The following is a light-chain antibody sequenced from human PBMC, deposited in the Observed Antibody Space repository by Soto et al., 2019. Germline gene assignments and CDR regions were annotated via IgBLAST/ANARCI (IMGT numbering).Light chain of an antibody. CDR2: AAS. J-gene: IGKJ5*01. V-gene: IGKV1-9*01. CDR3: QQLNTYPFI. Sequence: DIQLTQSPSFLSASVGDRVTITCRASQGIDTYLAWYQQKPGKAPKLLIYAASFLQSGVPSRFSGSGSGTEFTLTISSLQPEDFAAYSCQQLNTYPFIFGQGTRLEIK. CDR1: QGIDTY.